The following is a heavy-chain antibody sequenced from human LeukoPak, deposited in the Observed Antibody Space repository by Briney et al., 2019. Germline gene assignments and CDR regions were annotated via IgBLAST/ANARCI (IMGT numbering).Heavy chain of an antibody. J-gene: IGHJ4*02. CDR3: AKAYSGYDPTNDY. D-gene: IGHD5-12*01. V-gene: IGHV3-43D*03. CDR2: TSWDGGST. Sequence: PGGSLRLSCAASGFTFDDYAMHWVRQAPGKGLEWVSLTSWDGGSTYYADSVKGRFTISRDNSKNTLYLQMNSLRAEDTAVYYCAKAYSGYDPTNDYWGQGTLVTVSS. CDR1: GFTFDDYA.